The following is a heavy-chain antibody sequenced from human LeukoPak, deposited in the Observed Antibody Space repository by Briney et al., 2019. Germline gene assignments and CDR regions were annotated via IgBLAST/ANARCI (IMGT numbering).Heavy chain of an antibody. V-gene: IGHV3-30*07. CDR1: GFTFSSYA. CDR3: ARGFYYFDY. D-gene: IGHD3-10*01. Sequence: GRSLRLSCAASGFTFSSYAMHWVRQTPGKGLEWVAVISYDGSNKYYADSVKGRFTISRDNSKNTLYLQMNSLRAEDTAVYYCARGFYYFDYWGQGTLVTVSS. J-gene: IGHJ4*02. CDR2: ISYDGSNK.